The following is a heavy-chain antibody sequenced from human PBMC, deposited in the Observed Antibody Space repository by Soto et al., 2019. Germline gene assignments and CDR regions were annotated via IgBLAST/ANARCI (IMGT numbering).Heavy chain of an antibody. J-gene: IGHJ6*03. CDR1: GGSIRTYY. CDR3: ARQSCRGTNCYYNSYYFYYMDV. Sequence: QVQLQESGPGLVKPSETLSLTCTVSGGSIRTYYWSWIRQPPGKGLEWIGYIYYSGSTNYNPSLKSRVTISVDTSKAQFFLNLSSVTAADTAVYYCARQSCRGTNCYYNSYYFYYMDVWGKGTTVAVSS. D-gene: IGHD2-2*01. CDR2: IYYSGST. V-gene: IGHV4-59*08.